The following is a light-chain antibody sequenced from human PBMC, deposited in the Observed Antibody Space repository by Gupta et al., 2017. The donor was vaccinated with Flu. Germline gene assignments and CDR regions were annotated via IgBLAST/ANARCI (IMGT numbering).Light chain of an antibody. CDR1: QDISNY. Sequence: DIQMTQSTSSLSASVGDRVTFTCQASQDISNYLNWYQQKPGKAPKLLIYDASNLETGVPSRFSGSGSGTDFIFTISSLQPEDIATYYCQQYDNLPPLTFGGGTKVEIK. CDR2: DAS. J-gene: IGKJ4*01. CDR3: QQYDNLPPLT. V-gene: IGKV1-33*01.